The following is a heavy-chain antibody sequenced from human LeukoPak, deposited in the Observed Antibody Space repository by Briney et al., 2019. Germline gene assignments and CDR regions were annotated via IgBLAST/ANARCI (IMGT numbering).Heavy chain of an antibody. D-gene: IGHD5-12*01. Sequence: GGSLRLSCVLSGLTFSDAWMSWVRQAPGKGLEWVGRIRNDRVTDYAAPVQGRFSISRDNSKNTFYLQMNSLRTEDTGMYFCTWMATIFTVDYWGQGTLVTVSS. CDR1: GLTFSDAW. CDR3: TWMATIFTVDY. CDR2: IRNDRVT. V-gene: IGHV3-15*01. J-gene: IGHJ4*02.